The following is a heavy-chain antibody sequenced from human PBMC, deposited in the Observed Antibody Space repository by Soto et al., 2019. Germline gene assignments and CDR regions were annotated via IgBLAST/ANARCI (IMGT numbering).Heavy chain of an antibody. D-gene: IGHD6-13*01. CDR1: GFTFSSYW. CDR2: IKQDGSEK. V-gene: IGHV3-7*01. CDR3: ASGFGAAAGRGYAFDI. J-gene: IGHJ3*02. Sequence: GGSLRLSCAASGFTFSSYWMSWVRQAPGKGLEWVANIKQDGSEKYYVDSVKGRFTISRDNAKNSLYLQMNSLRAEDTAVYYCASGFGAAAGRGYAFDIWGQGTMVTVSS.